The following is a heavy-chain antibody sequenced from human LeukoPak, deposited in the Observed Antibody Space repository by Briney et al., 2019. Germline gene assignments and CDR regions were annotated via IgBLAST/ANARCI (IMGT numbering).Heavy chain of an antibody. CDR1: GFTFSNFA. CDR2: ISYSGGST. V-gene: IGHV3-23*01. J-gene: IGHJ3*02. Sequence: GGSLRLSCTASGFTFSNFAMSWVRQAPGKGLEWVSTISYSGGSTYYADSVKGRFAISRDSPKNTLYLQMNGLRGEDTAVYYCAKDDGGSPPDAFDIWGQGTLVTVSS. D-gene: IGHD3-10*01. CDR3: AKDDGGSPPDAFDI.